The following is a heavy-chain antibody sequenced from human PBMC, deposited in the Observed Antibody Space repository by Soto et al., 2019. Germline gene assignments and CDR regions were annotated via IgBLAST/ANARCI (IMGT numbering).Heavy chain of an antibody. D-gene: IGHD4-17*01. V-gene: IGHV4-4*02. CDR2: ISRGGNP. CDR1: AGFLSIDYW. J-gene: IGHJ4*02. Sequence: PSQTLPVTWALSAGFLSIDYWGGSFRQPPGKGLGWFGEISRGGNPNYNPSLKSRVTISVDTSNNEFSLRLKSLTAADTAVYYCVRNADYCSDFWGQGTMFTVSS. CDR3: VRNADYCSDF.